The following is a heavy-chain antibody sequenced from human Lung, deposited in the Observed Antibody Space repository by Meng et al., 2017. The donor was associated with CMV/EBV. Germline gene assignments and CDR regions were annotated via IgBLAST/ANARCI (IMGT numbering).Heavy chain of an antibody. CDR2: ITSDGNDK. CDR3: AGQYSTTYSFYFDY. V-gene: IGHV3-30*02. J-gene: IGHJ4*02. D-gene: IGHD2-2*01. CDR1: GLTFSSYD. Sequence: SXVVSGLTFSSYDIHWVRQAPGKGLEWVALITSDGNDKYYADSAKGRFTISRDNSKNTLYLQMHSLGGDDTAVYYCAGQYSTTYSFYFDYWGQGXLVTVSS.